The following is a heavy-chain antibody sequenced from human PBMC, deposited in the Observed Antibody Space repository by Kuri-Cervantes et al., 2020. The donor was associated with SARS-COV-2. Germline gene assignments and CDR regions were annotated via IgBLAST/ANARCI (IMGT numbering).Heavy chain of an antibody. CDR1: GFTSSSYW. V-gene: IGHV3-7*01. CDR3: ASSRGYSGYDLYYYYYMDV. J-gene: IGHJ6*03. D-gene: IGHD5-12*01. Sequence: GGSLRLSCAASGFTSSSYWMSWVRQAPGKGLEWVANIKQDRSEKYYVDFVKGRFTISRDNAKNSLYLQMNSLRAEDTAVYYCASSRGYSGYDLYYYYYMDVWGKGTTVTVSS. CDR2: IKQDRSEK.